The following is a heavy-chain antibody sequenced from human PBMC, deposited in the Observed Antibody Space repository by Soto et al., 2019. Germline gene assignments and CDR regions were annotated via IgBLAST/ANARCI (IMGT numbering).Heavy chain of an antibody. CDR3: ARGLSPLRYFDWVFGY. Sequence: SETLSLTCTVSGDSISSGGYFWNWIRHHPGKGLEWIGYIFYSGSTYYNPSLKSRVTISVDTSKNQFSLKLSSVTAADTAVYYCARGLSPLRYFDWVFGYWGQGTLVTVSS. J-gene: IGHJ4*02. CDR2: IFYSGST. V-gene: IGHV4-30-4*08. CDR1: GDSISSGGYF. D-gene: IGHD3-9*01.